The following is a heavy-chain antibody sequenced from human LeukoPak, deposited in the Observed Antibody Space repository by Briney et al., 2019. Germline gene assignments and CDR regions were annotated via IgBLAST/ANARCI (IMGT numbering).Heavy chain of an antibody. D-gene: IGHD3-3*01. CDR2: IYYSGST. Sequence: SETLSLTCTVSGGSISSSSYYWGWIRQPPGKGLEWIGSIYYSGSTYYNPSLKSRVTISVDTSKNQFSLKLSSVTAADTAVYYCARARARFCYFDYWGQGTLVTVSS. CDR1: GGSISSSSYY. V-gene: IGHV4-39*01. CDR3: ARARARFCYFDY. J-gene: IGHJ4*02.